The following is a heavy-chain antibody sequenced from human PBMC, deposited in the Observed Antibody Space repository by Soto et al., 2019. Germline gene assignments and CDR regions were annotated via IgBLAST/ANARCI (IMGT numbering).Heavy chain of an antibody. D-gene: IGHD2-21*02. Sequence: SETLSLTCTVSGGSIISINNHFSNHYCSWIRQPPGKGLEWIGYMYNTGSTVYNPSFKSRVTISVDTSKNQFSLKLNSVTAADTAVFYCGRDLGDYWGTDCYPLDVWGKGTRFTFPS. CDR3: GRDLGDYWGTDCYPLDV. CDR1: GGSIISINNHFSNHY. V-gene: IGHV4-59*11. J-gene: IGHJ6*03. CDR2: MYNTGST.